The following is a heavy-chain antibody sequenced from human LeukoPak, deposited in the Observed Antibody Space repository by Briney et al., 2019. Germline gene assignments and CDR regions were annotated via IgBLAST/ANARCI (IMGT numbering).Heavy chain of an antibody. D-gene: IGHD2/OR15-2a*01. CDR1: GGSVSRSNYY. CDR2: INHGGGT. CDR3: AKLEYWVRY. Sequence: SETLSLTCNVSGGSVSRSNYYWAWIRQPPGKGLEWIATINHGGGTHENPSLKSRVTISVDTSTNNFSLKLSSVTAADTAVYYCAKLEYWVRYWGRGTLVTVS. J-gene: IGHJ4*02. V-gene: IGHV4-39*02.